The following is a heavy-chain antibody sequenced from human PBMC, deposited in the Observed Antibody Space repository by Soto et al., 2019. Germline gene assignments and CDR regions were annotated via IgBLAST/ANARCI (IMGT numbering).Heavy chain of an antibody. Sequence: PGGSLRLSVAASGFAFSSYTMSWVRQTPGKGLEWVSSISASGGSTYYGDSLKGRFTISRDNSKNTLNLHIKSLGVEDSAVYYCAKDRGGFARGWEYYDFWGQGTQVTVSS. CDR2: ISASGGST. CDR3: AKDRGGFARGWEYYDF. CDR1: GFAFSSYT. J-gene: IGHJ4*02. V-gene: IGHV3-23*01. D-gene: IGHD6-19*01.